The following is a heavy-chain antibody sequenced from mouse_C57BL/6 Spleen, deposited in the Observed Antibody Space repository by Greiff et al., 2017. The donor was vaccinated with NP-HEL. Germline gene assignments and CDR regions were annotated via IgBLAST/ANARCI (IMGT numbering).Heavy chain of an antibody. CDR1: GFTFSDYY. CDR3: ARAYYYGSSSYYFDY. V-gene: IGHV5-16*01. D-gene: IGHD1-1*01. J-gene: IGHJ2*01. CDR2: INYDGSST. Sequence: EVQLVESEGGLVQPGSSMKLSCTASGFTFSDYYMAWVRQVPEKGLEWVANINYDGSSTYYLDSLKSRFIISRDNAKNILYLQMSSLKSEDTATYYCARAYYYGSSSYYFDYWGQGTTLTVSS.